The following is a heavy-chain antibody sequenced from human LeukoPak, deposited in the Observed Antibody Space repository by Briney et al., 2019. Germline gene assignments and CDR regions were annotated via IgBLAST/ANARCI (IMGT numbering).Heavy chain of an antibody. CDR3: ARDQLNYGSGSYHYYGMDV. CDR2: ISSSSSTI. D-gene: IGHD3-10*01. V-gene: IGHV3-48*01. CDR1: GFTFSSYS. J-gene: IGHJ6*02. Sequence: GGSLRLSCAASGFTFSSYSMNWVRQAPGKGLEWVSYISSSSSTIYYADSVKGRFTISRDNAKNSLYLQMNSLRAEDTAVYYCARDQLNYGSGSYHYYGMDVWGQGTTVTVSS.